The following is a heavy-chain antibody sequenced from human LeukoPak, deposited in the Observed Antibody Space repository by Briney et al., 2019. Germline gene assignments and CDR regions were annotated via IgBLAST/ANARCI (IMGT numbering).Heavy chain of an antibody. D-gene: IGHD6-13*01. CDR1: GGSISSSSYY. CDR3: ARGLRVAAAGLRL. J-gene: IGHJ4*02. Sequence: SETLSLTCTVSGGSISSSSYYWGWIRQPPGKGLEWIGSIYYSGSTYYNPSLKSRVTISVDTSKNQFSLKLSSVTAADTAVYYCARGLRVAAAGLRLWGQGTLVTVSS. V-gene: IGHV4-39*07. CDR2: IYYSGST.